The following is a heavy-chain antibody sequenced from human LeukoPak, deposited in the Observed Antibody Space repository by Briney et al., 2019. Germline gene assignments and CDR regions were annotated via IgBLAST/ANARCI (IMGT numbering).Heavy chain of an antibody. V-gene: IGHV4-38-2*02. CDR3: ARGAEYYAIWRGYAGYSDY. Sequence: SETLSLTCTVSGYSISNGYYWGWIRQPPGKGLEWVGSISHRGSTYYNPSLRSRITISLDRSKQKFSLKLTSVTAAATAVYFCARGAEYYAIWRGYAGYSDYWGQGISVTVSS. J-gene: IGHJ4*02. D-gene: IGHD3-3*01. CDR2: ISHRGST. CDR1: GYSISNGYY.